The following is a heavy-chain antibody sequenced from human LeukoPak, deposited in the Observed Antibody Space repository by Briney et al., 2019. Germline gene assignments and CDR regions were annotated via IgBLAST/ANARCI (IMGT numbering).Heavy chain of an antibody. V-gene: IGHV4-34*01. D-gene: IGHD3-10*01. CDR2: INHSGST. CDR3: ARYRWFGELALDY. J-gene: IGHJ4*02. Sequence: SETLSLTCAVYGGSFSGYYWSWIRQPPGKGLEWIGEINHSGSTNYNPSLKSRVTISVDTSKNQFSLKLSSVTAADTVVYYCARYRWFGELALDYWGQGTLVTVSS. CDR1: GGSFSGYY.